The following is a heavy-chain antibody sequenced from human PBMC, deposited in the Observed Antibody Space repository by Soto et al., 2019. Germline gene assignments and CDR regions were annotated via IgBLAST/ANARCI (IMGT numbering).Heavy chain of an antibody. CDR2: INSDGSIT. V-gene: IGHV3-74*01. CDR3: ARARRGSFDY. Sequence: GGSLRLSCAASGFTSSNYWMHWVRQAPGKGLVWVSGINSDGSITSSADSVKGRFTISRDNAKNTLYLQMNSLRAEDTAVYYCARARRGSFDYWGQGTLVTVSS. J-gene: IGHJ4*02. CDR1: GFTSSNYW. D-gene: IGHD1-26*01.